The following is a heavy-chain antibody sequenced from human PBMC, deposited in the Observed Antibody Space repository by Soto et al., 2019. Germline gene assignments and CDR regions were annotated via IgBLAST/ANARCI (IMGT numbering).Heavy chain of an antibody. V-gene: IGHV3-30*18. CDR3: AKDLYSSSWYFYYYYMDV. CDR1: GFTFSSYG. Sequence: LRLSCAASGFTFSSYGMHWVRQAPGKGLEWVAVISYDGSNKYYADSVKGRFTISRDNSKNTLYLQMNSLRAEDTAVYYCAKDLYSSSWYFYYYYMDVWGKGTTVTVSS. D-gene: IGHD6-13*01. CDR2: ISYDGSNK. J-gene: IGHJ6*03.